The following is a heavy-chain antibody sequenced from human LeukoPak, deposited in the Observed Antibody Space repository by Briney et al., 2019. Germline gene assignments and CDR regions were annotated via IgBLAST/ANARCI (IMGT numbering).Heavy chain of an antibody. CDR3: ARDLRVVATPGFDY. Sequence: ASVKVSCKASGYTFTSYAISWVRQAPGQGLEWMGWISTYNGNTNYAQKLQGRVTMTTDTSTSTAYMELRSLRSDDTAVYYCARDLRVVATPGFDYWGRGTLVTVSS. V-gene: IGHV1-18*01. J-gene: IGHJ4*02. D-gene: IGHD2-15*01. CDR2: ISTYNGNT. CDR1: GYTFTSYA.